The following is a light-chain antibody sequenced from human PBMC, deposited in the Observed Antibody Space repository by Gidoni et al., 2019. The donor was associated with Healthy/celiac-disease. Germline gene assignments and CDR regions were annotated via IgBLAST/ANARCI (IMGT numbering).Light chain of an antibody. J-gene: IGKJ1*01. CDR3: QQYGSSPWT. V-gene: IGKV3-20*01. Sequence: DIVLTQSPCTLSLSAGERATLSCRASQSVSSSYLAWYQQKPGQAPRLLIYGASSRATGIPYRFSGSGSGTDFTLTISRLEPEDFAVYYCQQYGSSPWTFGQGTKVEIK. CDR1: QSVSSSY. CDR2: GAS.